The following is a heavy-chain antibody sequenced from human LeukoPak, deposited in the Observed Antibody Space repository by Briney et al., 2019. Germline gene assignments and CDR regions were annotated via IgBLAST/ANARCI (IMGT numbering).Heavy chain of an antibody. CDR3: ARVSLVRGAPDYYFDY. CDR2: IYTSGST. CDR1: GDSISNYY. J-gene: IGHJ4*02. V-gene: IGHV4-4*07. Sequence: SETLSLTCTVSGDSISNYYWSWIRQPVGKGLEWIGRIYTSGSTNYNPSLKSRVTMSVDTSKNQFSLKLSSVTAADTAVYYCARVSLVRGAPDYYFDYWGQGTLVTVSS. D-gene: IGHD3-10*01.